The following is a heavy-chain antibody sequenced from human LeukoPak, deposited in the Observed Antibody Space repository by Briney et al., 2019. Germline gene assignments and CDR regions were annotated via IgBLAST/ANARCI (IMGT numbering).Heavy chain of an antibody. J-gene: IGHJ4*02. Sequence: SETLSLTCTVSGGSISSYYWSWIRQSAGRGLQWIGRISASGSTNYNPSLKSRVTMSVDTSKNQFSLNLGSVTDADTAVYYCARWFYYDSSGYYDLLGYFDYWGQGTLVTVSS. CDR3: ARWFYYDSSGYYDLLGYFDY. CDR1: GGSISSYY. CDR2: ISASGST. D-gene: IGHD3-22*01. V-gene: IGHV4-4*07.